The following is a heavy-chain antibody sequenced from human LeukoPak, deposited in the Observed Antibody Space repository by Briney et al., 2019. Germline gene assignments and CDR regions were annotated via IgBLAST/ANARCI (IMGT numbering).Heavy chain of an antibody. Sequence: SETLSLTCAVYGGSFSGYYWSWIRQPPGKGLEWIGEINHSGSTNYNPSLKSRVTISVDTSKNQFSLKLSSVTAADTAVYYCARSCSGGSCYPNAFDIWGQGTMVTVSS. J-gene: IGHJ3*02. D-gene: IGHD2-15*01. CDR1: GGSFSGYY. CDR2: INHSGST. V-gene: IGHV4-34*01. CDR3: ARSCSGGSCYPNAFDI.